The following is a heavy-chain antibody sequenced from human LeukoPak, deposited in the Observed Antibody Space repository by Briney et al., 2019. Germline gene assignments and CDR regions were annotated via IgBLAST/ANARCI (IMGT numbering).Heavy chain of an antibody. CDR3: ARYRDGHTPFDH. CDR1: GFTFNSYT. J-gene: IGHJ4*02. D-gene: IGHD5-24*01. Sequence: GSLRLSCAASGFTFNSYTMNWIRQPPGKGLEWIGSIYHSGITYYNPSLKSRVTISVDTSNNQFSLELTSVTAADTAVYYCARYRDGHTPFDHWGQGTLVTVSS. CDR2: IYHSGIT. V-gene: IGHV4-38-2*01.